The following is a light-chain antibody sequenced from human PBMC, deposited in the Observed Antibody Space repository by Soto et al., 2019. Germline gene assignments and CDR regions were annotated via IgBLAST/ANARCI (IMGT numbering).Light chain of an antibody. CDR3: SFYTISSTDV. CDR2: EVS. V-gene: IGLV2-18*01. J-gene: IGLJ1*01. Sequence: QSALTQPPSVSGSPGQSVTISCTGTSSDVGSYNRVPWYQQPPGTAPKLMIYEVSNRPSGVPDRFSGSKSGNTASLTISGLQAEDEADYYCSFYTISSTDVFGTGTKLTVL. CDR1: SSDVGSYNR.